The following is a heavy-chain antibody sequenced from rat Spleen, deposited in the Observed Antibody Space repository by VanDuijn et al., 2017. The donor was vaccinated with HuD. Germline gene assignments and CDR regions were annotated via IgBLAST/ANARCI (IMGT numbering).Heavy chain of an antibody. Sequence: EVQLQESGPGLVKPSQSLSLTCSVTGYSITSNYWGWIRKFPGNKMEWIGHISNSGSTSYNPSLKSQISITKDTSKNQFFLQLNSVTTEDKATYYCARYEYYSSPFGYWGQGTLVTVSS. CDR3: ARYEYYSSPFGY. D-gene: IGHD1-2*01. V-gene: IGHV3-1*01. CDR1: GYSITSNY. J-gene: IGHJ3*01. CDR2: ISNSGST.